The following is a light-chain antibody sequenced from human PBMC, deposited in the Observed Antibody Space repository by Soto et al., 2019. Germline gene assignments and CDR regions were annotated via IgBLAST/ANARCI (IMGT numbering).Light chain of an antibody. CDR3: ASWDDSLSGYV. CDR1: SSNIGRSY. V-gene: IGLV1-47*01. CDR2: RNY. Sequence: QSVLTQPPSASGTPGQRVTISCSGSSSNIGRSYVDWYQQLPGTAPKVLMSRNYHRPSGVPDRFSGSKSGTSASLAISEFRPEDEGDYYCASWDDSLSGYVFGTGTRSPS. J-gene: IGLJ1*01.